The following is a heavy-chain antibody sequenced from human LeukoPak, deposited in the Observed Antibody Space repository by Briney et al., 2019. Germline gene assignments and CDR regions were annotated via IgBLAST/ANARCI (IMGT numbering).Heavy chain of an antibody. Sequence: GESLKISCKVSGYSFSRYWIGWVRQMPGKGLEWMGIIYPGDSDTRYSPSLQGQVTISVDKSISTAYVQLSSLKASDTAMYYCARGYGGNFYLDYWGQGTLVTVSS. CDR1: GYSFSRYW. D-gene: IGHD4-23*01. CDR3: ARGYGGNFYLDY. V-gene: IGHV5-51*01. CDR2: IYPGDSDT. J-gene: IGHJ4*02.